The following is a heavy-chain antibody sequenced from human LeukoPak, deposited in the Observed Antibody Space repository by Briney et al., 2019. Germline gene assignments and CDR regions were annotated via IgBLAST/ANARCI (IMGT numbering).Heavy chain of an antibody. J-gene: IGHJ6*03. CDR3: ARVKQQLVPYYYYYYMDV. Sequence: SETLSLTCTVSGGSISSYYWSWIRQPPGKGLEWIGYIYYSGSTNYNPSLKSRVTISVDTSRNQFSLKLSSVTAADTAVYYCARVKQQLVPYYYYYYMDVWGKGTTVTVSS. CDR2: IYYSGST. V-gene: IGHV4-59*01. CDR1: GGSISSYY. D-gene: IGHD6-13*01.